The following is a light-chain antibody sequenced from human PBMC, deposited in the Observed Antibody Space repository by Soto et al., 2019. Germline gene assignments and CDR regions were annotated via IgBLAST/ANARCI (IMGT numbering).Light chain of an antibody. CDR3: QQCNSCPLT. CDR2: AAS. Sequence: IQLTQSPSSLSASLGDTITITCRASQDIGSSLAWYQQRPGHAPRLLLRAASTLAAGVPSRFAGSGSGTDFTLTISSLRPDDFATYYCQQCNSCPLTFGGGTNVQIK. J-gene: IGKJ4*01. CDR1: QDIGSS. V-gene: IGKV1-13*02.